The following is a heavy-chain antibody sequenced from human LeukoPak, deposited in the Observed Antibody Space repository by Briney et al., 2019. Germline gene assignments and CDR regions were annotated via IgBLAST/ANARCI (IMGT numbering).Heavy chain of an antibody. CDR2: IYYGQTI. Sequence: SETLSLTCTISAASSSSSSHHWGWIRQSPGKGLEWIGSIYYGQTIYYNPSLNSRVTISVVTSKDQFTLQLNSVTAADTAVYYCVRHDGRGGATMDAFDSWGQGSLVTVSS. V-gene: IGHV4-39*01. CDR3: VRHDGRGGATMDAFDS. CDR1: AASSSSSSHH. D-gene: IGHD4/OR15-4a*01. J-gene: IGHJ5*01.